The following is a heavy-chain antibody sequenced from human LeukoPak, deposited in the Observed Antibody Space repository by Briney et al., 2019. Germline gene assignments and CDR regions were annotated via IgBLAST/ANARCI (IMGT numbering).Heavy chain of an antibody. CDR3: ARDEGYSSSVPFDP. CDR2: INAGNGNT. J-gene: IGHJ5*02. V-gene: IGHV1-3*01. CDR1: GYTFTSYA. Sequence: GASVKVSCKASGYTFTSYATHWVRQAPGQRLEWMGWINAGNGNTKYSQKFQGRVTITRDTSATTAYMELSSLRSEDTAVYYCARDEGYSSSVPFDPWGQGTLVTVSS. D-gene: IGHD6-13*01.